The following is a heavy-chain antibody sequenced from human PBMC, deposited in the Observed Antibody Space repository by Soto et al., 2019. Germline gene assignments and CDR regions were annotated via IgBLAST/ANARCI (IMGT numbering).Heavy chain of an antibody. Sequence: GGSLRLSCAASGFDASVNFMTWVRQAPGKGLEWVSAINNAYNTFYADSVKGRFTISRDNSKNTVYLQVSSLRVEDTAMYYCVRENYYYGMDVWGQGTAVTVSS. CDR3: VRENYYYGMDV. V-gene: IGHV3-66*01. J-gene: IGHJ6*02. CDR2: INNAYNT. CDR1: GFDASVNF.